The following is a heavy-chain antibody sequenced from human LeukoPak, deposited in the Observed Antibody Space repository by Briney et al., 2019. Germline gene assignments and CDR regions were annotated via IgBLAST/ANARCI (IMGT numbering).Heavy chain of an antibody. J-gene: IGHJ4*02. Sequence: PGGSLRLSCAASGFTFSSYAMSWVRQAPGKGLEWVSAISGSGGSTYYADSVKGRFTISRDNAANSLYLQMNNLRDEDTAVYYCARRGPFDYWGQGTMVTVSS. CDR2: ISGSGGST. CDR1: GFTFSSYA. CDR3: ARRGPFDY. V-gene: IGHV3-23*01.